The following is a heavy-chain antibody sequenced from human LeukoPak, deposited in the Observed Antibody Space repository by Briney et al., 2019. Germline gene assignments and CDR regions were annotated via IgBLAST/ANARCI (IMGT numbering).Heavy chain of an antibody. CDR3: ARGRRYDILTGYSWFDP. CDR1: GGSISSSSYY. J-gene: IGHJ5*02. D-gene: IGHD3-9*01. V-gene: IGHV4-39*07. CDR2: IYYSGST. Sequence: SETLSLTCTVSGGSISSSSYYWGWIRQPPGKGLEWIGSIYYSGSTYYNPSLKSRVTISVDTSKNQFSLKLSSVTAADTAVYYCARGRRYDILTGYSWFDPWGQGTLVTVSS.